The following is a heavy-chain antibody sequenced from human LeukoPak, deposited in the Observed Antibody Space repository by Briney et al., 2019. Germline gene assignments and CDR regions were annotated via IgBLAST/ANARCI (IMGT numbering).Heavy chain of an antibody. CDR1: GLTFSSYE. D-gene: IGHD4-17*01. CDR2: ISSSGSTI. Sequence: AGGSLRLSCAASGLTFSSYEMNWVRQAPGKGLEWVSYISSSGSTIYYADSVKGRFTISRDNAKNSLYLQMNSLRAEDTAVYYCARDLVTTLHHRAFDIWGQGTMVTVSS. V-gene: IGHV3-48*03. J-gene: IGHJ3*02. CDR3: ARDLVTTLHHRAFDI.